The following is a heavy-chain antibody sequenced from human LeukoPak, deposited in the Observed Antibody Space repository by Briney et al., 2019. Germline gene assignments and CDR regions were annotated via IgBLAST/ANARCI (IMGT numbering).Heavy chain of an antibody. V-gene: IGHV3-23*01. D-gene: IGHD7-27*01. CDR3: AKAIQATWGLAAFDI. CDR2: ISGSGGSR. J-gene: IGHJ3*02. Sequence: GGSLRLSCAASGFTFSSYAMSWVRQAPGKGLEWGSAISGSGGSRYYADSVKGRFTISRDNSKNTLYLQMNSLRAQDTAVYYCAKAIQATWGLAAFDISGPGTLVTASS. CDR1: GFTFSSYA.